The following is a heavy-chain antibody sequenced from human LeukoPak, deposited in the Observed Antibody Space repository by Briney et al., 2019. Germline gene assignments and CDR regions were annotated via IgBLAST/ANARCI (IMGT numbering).Heavy chain of an antibody. CDR2: ISSSGSTI. D-gene: IGHD5-12*01. Sequence: PGGSLRLSCAASGFTFSDYYMSWIRQAPGKGLEWVSYISSSGSTIYYADPVKGRFTISRDNAKNSLYLQMNSLRAEDTAVYYCARDQGYSGYVLAPEDYWGQGTLVTVSS. CDR1: GFTFSDYY. CDR3: ARDQGYSGYVLAPEDY. V-gene: IGHV3-11*01. J-gene: IGHJ4*02.